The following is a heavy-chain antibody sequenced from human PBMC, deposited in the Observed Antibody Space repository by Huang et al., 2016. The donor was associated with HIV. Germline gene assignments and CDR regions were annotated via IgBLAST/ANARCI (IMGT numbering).Heavy chain of an antibody. CDR1: GGTFSSYA. Sequence: QMQLVQSGAEVKKPGSSVKVSCKASGGTFSSYAISWVRQAPGQGLEWMGGIIPILATPNYAQKFQGRVTITADESTSTAYMELSSLRSEDTAVYYCARDYYDSSGYYVAHYYYGMDVWGQGTTVTVSS. V-gene: IGHV1-69*01. CDR2: IIPILATP. D-gene: IGHD3-22*01. J-gene: IGHJ6*02. CDR3: ARDYYDSSGYYVAHYYYGMDV.